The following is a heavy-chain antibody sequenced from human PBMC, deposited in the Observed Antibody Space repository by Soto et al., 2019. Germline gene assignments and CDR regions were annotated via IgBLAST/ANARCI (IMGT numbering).Heavy chain of an antibody. Sequence: GGSLRLSCVASGFTFSSYAMHWVRQAPGKGLEWVAVISYDGSNKYYADSVKGRFTISRDNSKNTLYLQMNSLRAEDTAVYYCARGIWSDRVTFLPDYWGQGTLVTVSS. CDR1: GFTFSSYA. D-gene: IGHD3-3*01. CDR2: ISYDGSNK. J-gene: IGHJ4*02. CDR3: ARGIWSDRVTFLPDY. V-gene: IGHV3-30*04.